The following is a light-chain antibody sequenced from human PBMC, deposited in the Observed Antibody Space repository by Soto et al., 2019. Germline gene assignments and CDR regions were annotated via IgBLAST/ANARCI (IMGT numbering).Light chain of an antibody. CDR3: FSHPGGGSHV. J-gene: IGLJ1*01. V-gene: IGLV2-14*01. CDR2: GVT. Sequence: QSVLAQPASVSGSPGQSITISCTGTSSDVGAYNYVSWYQQYPGKAPKLMIYGVTNRPSGVSNRFSGSKTGNTASLTISGLQAEDEPDYYCFSHPGGGSHVFGTGTKGTVL. CDR1: SSDVGAYNY.